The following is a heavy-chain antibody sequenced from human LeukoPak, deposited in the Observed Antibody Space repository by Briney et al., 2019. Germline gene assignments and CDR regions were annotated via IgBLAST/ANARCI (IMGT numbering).Heavy chain of an antibody. CDR2: IYYSGGT. D-gene: IGHD3-10*01. CDR3: AGVYYYGSGSYFY. V-gene: IGHV4-59*01. Sequence: PSETLSLTCTVSGGSISSDYWSWIRQPPGKGLEWIGYIYYSGGTNSNPSLKSRVTISVDTSKNQFSLKLSSVTAADTAVYYCAGVYYYGSGSYFYWGQGTLVTVSS. CDR1: GGSISSDY. J-gene: IGHJ4*02.